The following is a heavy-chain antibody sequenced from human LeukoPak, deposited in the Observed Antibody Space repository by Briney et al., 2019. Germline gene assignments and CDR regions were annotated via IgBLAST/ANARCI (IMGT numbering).Heavy chain of an antibody. J-gene: IGHJ4*02. CDR3: ATHAHHWNYDY. V-gene: IGHV4-59*08. Sequence: SETLTLSCTASGGSFSHYDLSWIRQPPGRGLEWIGYIHFRGSTNYNPSLKIRVTISADTSTNQFSLKLRSANASDTAVYSCATHAHHWNYDYWGQGTLVTVSS. D-gene: IGHD1-7*01. CDR2: IHFRGST. CDR1: GGSFSHYD.